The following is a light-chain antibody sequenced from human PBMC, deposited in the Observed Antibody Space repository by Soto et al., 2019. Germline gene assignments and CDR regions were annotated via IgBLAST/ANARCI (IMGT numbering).Light chain of an antibody. CDR2: EVS. CDR1: SSDVGSYNL. CDR3: CSYAGSSTYYV. J-gene: IGLJ1*01. V-gene: IGLV2-23*02. Sequence: QSVLTQPASVSGSPGQSITVSFTGPSSDVGSYNLVSWYQQHPGKAPKLMIYEVSKRPSGVSNRFSGSKSGNTASLTISGLQAEDEADYYCCSYAGSSTYYVFGTGTKVTVL.